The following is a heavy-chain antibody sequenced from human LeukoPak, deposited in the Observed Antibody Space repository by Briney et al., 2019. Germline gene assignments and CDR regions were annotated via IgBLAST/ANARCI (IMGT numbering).Heavy chain of an antibody. Sequence: GSLRLSCAASGFTFSDSAMHWVRQASGKGLEWVGRIRSKSNSHATAYAASVQGRFTISRDDSNNTMYLQMNSLKGEDTAIYYCKAGLRYWGQGTLVTVSP. J-gene: IGHJ1*01. CDR2: IRSKSNSHAT. CDR3: KAGLRY. V-gene: IGHV3-73*01. CDR1: GFTFSDSA.